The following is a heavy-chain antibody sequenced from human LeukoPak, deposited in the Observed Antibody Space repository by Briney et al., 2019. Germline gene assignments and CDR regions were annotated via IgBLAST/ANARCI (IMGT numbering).Heavy chain of an antibody. J-gene: IGHJ3*02. CDR2: IYSGGST. CDR1: GFTVSSNY. V-gene: IGHV3-53*01. Sequence: GGSLRLSCAASGFTVSSNYMSWVRQAPGKGLEWVSVIYSGGSTYYADSVKGRFTISRDNSKNTPYLQMNSLRAEDTAVYYCANLGYLDDDAFDIWGQGTMVTVSS. D-gene: IGHD7-27*01. CDR3: ANLGYLDDDAFDI.